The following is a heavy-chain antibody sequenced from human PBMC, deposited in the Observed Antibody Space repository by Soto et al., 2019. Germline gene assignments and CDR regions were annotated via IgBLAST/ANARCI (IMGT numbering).Heavy chain of an antibody. CDR2: IYHTGNT. D-gene: IGHD2-2*01. CDR1: GGSINSGGYS. J-gene: IGHJ6*02. CDR3: ARVERTLSTPFAYGMDV. Sequence: QLQLQESGSGLVKPSQTLSLTCTVSGGSINSGGYSWIWIRQPPGKGLEWNGYIYHTGNTFYNPSLQSRVSISVDQSTNQFSLSLGSVPAADTAMYYCARVERTLSTPFAYGMDVWGQGTTVTVSS. V-gene: IGHV4-30-2*01.